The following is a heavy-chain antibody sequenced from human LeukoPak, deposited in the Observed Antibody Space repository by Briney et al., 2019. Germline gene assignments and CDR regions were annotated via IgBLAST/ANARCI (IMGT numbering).Heavy chain of an antibody. CDR1: GGSISSYY. Sequence: NPSETLSLTCTVSGGSISSYYWSWIRQPPGKGLEWIGYIYYSGSTNYNPSLKSRVTISVDTSKNQFSLKLSSVTAADTAVYYCATGYYDSSGYYPPDAFDIWGQGTMVTVSS. V-gene: IGHV4-59*01. CDR2: IYYSGST. J-gene: IGHJ3*02. CDR3: ATGYYDSSGYYPPDAFDI. D-gene: IGHD3-22*01.